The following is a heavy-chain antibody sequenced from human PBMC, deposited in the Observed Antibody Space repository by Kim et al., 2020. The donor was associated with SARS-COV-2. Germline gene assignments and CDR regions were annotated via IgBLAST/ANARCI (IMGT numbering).Heavy chain of an antibody. CDR3: ARARTEARSSGY. V-gene: IGHV1-18*01. D-gene: IGHD6-6*01. J-gene: IGHJ4*02. Sequence: NYAPKLQGRVTMTTDTSTSTAYMELRSLRSDDTAVYYCARARTEARSSGYWGQGTLVTVSS.